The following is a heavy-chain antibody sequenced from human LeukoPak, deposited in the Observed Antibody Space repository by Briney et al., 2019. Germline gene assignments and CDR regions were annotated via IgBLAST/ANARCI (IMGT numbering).Heavy chain of an antibody. Sequence: EGSLRLSCVPSGFTLSSAWMTWVRQAPGRGLEWVGPIKSKSDGGTIDYAAPVKGRFTISRDDSKTTQYLQMNSLKTEDTAVYYCTTDGYCSAGNCYSFDYWGQGILVTVSA. D-gene: IGHD2-15*01. CDR3: TTDGYCSAGNCYSFDY. CDR1: GFTLSSAW. CDR2: IKSKSDGGTI. J-gene: IGHJ4*02. V-gene: IGHV3-15*01.